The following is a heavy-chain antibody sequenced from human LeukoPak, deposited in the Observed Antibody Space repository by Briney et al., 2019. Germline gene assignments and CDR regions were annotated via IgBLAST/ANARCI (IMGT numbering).Heavy chain of an antibody. Sequence: SVKVSCKASGGTFSSYAISWVRQAPGQGLEWMGRIIPILGIANYAQKFQGRVTITADKSTSTAYMELSSLRSEDTAVYYCLRAGAAGNFDYWGQGTLVTVSS. J-gene: IGHJ4*02. CDR1: GGTFSSYA. CDR2: IIPILGIA. V-gene: IGHV1-69*04. CDR3: LRAGAAGNFDY. D-gene: IGHD6-13*01.